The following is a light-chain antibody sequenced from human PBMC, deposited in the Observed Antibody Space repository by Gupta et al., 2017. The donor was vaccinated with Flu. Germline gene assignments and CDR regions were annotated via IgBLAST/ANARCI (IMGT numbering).Light chain of an antibody. CDR3: QQYFRAPRT. V-gene: IGKV3-20*01. J-gene: IGKJ1*01. Sequence: EIVLTQSPDTLSLSPGERATLSCRASQSVNNNYLAWYQHKPGQAPRLLIYDASYRATDIPDRFSGSGSGTDFTLTINRLEPDDFAVYYCQQYFRAPRTFGQGTKVEIK. CDR1: QSVNNNY. CDR2: DAS.